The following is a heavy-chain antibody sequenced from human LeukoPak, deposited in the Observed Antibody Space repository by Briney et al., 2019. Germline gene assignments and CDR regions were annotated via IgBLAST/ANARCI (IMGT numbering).Heavy chain of an antibody. CDR2: ISGSAVST. CDR1: GFTFSGSA. D-gene: IGHD6-13*01. J-gene: IGHJ4*02. V-gene: IGHV3-23*01. CDR3: AKSSSTWFFDY. Sequence: GGSLRLSCAACGFTFSGSAMMWVRQAPGKGLEWVSGISGSAVSTYCAESVKGRFNIFRDNSKKTLSLQMNSLRAEDTAVYYCAKSSSTWFFDYWGQGAMVTVSS.